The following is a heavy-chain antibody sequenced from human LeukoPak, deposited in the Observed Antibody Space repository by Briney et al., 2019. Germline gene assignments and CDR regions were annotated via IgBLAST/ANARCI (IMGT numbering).Heavy chain of an antibody. CDR1: GFTFSGSA. CDR3: TTRIPQDAFDI. Sequence: GGSLRLSCAASGFTFSGSAMHWVRQASGKGLEWVGRIRSKANSYATAYAASVKGRFTISRDDSKNTAYLHMNSLKTEDTAVYYCTTRIPQDAFDIWGQGTMVTVSS. V-gene: IGHV3-73*01. CDR2: IRSKANSYAT. J-gene: IGHJ3*02.